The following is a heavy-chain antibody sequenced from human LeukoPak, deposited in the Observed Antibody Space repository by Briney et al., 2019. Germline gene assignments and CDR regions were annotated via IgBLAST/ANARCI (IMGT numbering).Heavy chain of an antibody. CDR1: GFIFNSYG. V-gene: IGHV3-30*02. D-gene: IGHD6-19*01. CDR3: TRNSGWYGLS. Sequence: QPGGSLRLSCAASGFIFNSYGMHWVRQAPGKGLEWVAFIRYDGSNKYYADSVKGRFTISRDNSNNTLFLHLNSLRGEDTAVYYCTRNSGWYGLSWGQGTLVTVSS. J-gene: IGHJ1*01. CDR2: IRYDGSNK.